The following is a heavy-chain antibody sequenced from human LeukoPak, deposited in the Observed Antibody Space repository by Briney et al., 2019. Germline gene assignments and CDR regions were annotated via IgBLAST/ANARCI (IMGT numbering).Heavy chain of an antibody. J-gene: IGHJ3*02. CDR2: INHSGST. CDR3: ARGRWLVHDAFDI. D-gene: IGHD6-19*01. CDR1: GGSFSGYY. V-gene: IGHV4-34*01. Sequence: SETLSLTCAVYGGSFSGYYWSWIRQPPGKGLEWIGEINHSGSTNYNPSLKSRVTISVDTSKNQFSLKLSSVTAAGTAVYYCARGRWLVHDAFDIWGQGTMVTVSS.